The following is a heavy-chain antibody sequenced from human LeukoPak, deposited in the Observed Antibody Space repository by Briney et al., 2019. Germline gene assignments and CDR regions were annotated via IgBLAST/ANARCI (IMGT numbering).Heavy chain of an antibody. CDR1: EYSFASYW. CDR2: IYPGDSDT. J-gene: IGHJ4*02. D-gene: IGHD6-19*01. CDR3: ARRKGSGWYKEDYCFDY. Sequence: GESLNISCKGSEYSFASYWIGWVRQMPGKGLEWMGIIYPGDSDTRNSPSFQGQVTISADKSISTAYLQWSSLKASDTAMYYCARRKGSGWYKEDYCFDYWGQGTLVTVSS. V-gene: IGHV5-51*01.